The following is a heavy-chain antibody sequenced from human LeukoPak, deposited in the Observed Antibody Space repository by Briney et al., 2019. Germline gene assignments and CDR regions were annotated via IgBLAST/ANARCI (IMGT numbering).Heavy chain of an antibody. V-gene: IGHV3-23*01. D-gene: IGHD4-23*01. CDR3: AKDRYGGNSGNY. CDR1: GFTFSSHA. CDR2: ITVSGGST. J-gene: IGHJ4*02. Sequence: GGSLRLSCAASGFTFSSHAMNWVRQAPGKGLEWVSAITVSGGSTYYADSVKGRFTISRDNSKNTPYLQMNSLRAEDTAVYYCAKDRYGGNSGNYWGQGTLVTVSS.